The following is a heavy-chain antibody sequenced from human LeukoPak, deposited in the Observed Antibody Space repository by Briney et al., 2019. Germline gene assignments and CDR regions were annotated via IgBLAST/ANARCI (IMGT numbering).Heavy chain of an antibody. CDR1: GFTFSDAW. CDR3: TTRGGSFSIFDY. V-gene: IGHV3-15*01. D-gene: IGHD1-26*01. Sequence: PGGSLRLSCAASGFTFSDAWMSWVRQAPGKGLEWVGRIKSKTDGGITDYAAPVKGRFTISRDDSKNTLYLQMNSLKTEDTAVYYCTTRGGSFSIFDYWGQGTLVTVSS. CDR2: IKSKTDGGIT. J-gene: IGHJ4*02.